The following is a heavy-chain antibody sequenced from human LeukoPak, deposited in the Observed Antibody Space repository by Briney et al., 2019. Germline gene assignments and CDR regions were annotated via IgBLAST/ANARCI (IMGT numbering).Heavy chain of an antibody. V-gene: IGHV3-23*01. CDR3: AIAIAVAGSLAFDY. Sequence: GGSLRLSCAASGFTFSSYVMSWVRQAPGKGLEWVSGISGSGGSTYYADSVKGRFTISRDNSKNTVYLQMNNLRAEDTAVYYCAIAIAVAGSLAFDYWGQGTLVTVSS. CDR1: GFTFSSYV. CDR2: ISGSGGST. J-gene: IGHJ4*02. D-gene: IGHD6-19*01.